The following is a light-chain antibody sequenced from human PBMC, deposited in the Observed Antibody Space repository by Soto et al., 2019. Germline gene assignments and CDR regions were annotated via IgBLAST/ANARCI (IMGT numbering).Light chain of an antibody. CDR2: DAS. V-gene: IGKV1-12*01. CDR3: QQAYSLPIT. CDR1: HYIDRW. J-gene: IGKJ5*01. Sequence: DIQMTQSPSSVSASVGDTVTITCRASHYIDRWLAWYQQKPGKAPKLLIYDASRLRSGVPSTFSGSGSGTDFTITITELQPEDFATYYCQQAYSLPITFGQGTRLEIK.